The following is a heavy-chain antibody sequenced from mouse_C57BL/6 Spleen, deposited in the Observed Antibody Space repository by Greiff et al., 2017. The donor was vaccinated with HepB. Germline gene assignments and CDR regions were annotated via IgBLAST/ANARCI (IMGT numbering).Heavy chain of an antibody. J-gene: IGHJ4*01. D-gene: IGHD1-1*01. CDR2: ISSGSSTI. CDR1: GFTFSDYG. V-gene: IGHV5-17*01. CDR3: ARRDYGGSYAMDY. Sequence: EVQRVESGGGLVKPGGSLKLSCAASGFTFSDYGMHWVRQAPEKGLEWVAYISSGSSTIYYADTVKGRFTISRDNAESTRFLQMTSLRAEDTAMSYCARRDYGGSYAMDYWGQGTSVTVSS.